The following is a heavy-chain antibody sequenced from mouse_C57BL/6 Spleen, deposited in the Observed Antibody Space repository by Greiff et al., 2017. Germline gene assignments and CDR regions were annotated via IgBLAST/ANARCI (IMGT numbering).Heavy chain of an antibody. D-gene: IGHD1-1*01. J-gene: IGHJ1*03. CDR2: IYPGGGDT. CDR3: ARSGTTRWYFGG. CDR1: GYAFSSSW. V-gene: IGHV1-82*01. Sequence: VLLVESGPELVKPGASVKISCKASGYAFSSSWMNWVKQRPGQGLEWIGRIYPGGGDTNYNGKFKGKATLTADKSSSTAYMQLSSLTSEDSAVYVCARSGTTRWYFGGWGTGTTVTVSS.